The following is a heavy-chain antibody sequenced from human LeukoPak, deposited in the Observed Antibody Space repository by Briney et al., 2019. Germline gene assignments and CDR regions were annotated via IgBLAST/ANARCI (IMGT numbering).Heavy chain of an antibody. V-gene: IGHV4-59*01. Sequence: SSETLSLTCTVSGGSISSYYWSWIRQPPGKGLEWIGYIYYSGSTNYNPSLKSLVTISVDTSKNQFSLKLSSVTAADTAVYYCARNVAVAAGDYSDYWGQGTPVTVSS. J-gene: IGHJ4*02. CDR3: ARNVAVAAGDYSDY. CDR2: IYYSGST. D-gene: IGHD6-19*01. CDR1: GGSISSYY.